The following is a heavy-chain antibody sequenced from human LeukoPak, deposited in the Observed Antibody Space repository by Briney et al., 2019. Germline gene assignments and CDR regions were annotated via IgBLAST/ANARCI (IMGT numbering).Heavy chain of an antibody. D-gene: IGHD2-2*01. V-gene: IGHV1-2*02. CDR1: RHTFTGYY. CDR3: ARFLPGIGY. Sequence: ASVNASGKAVRHTFTGYYMLAVRQAPRHGLEWMEWINPNSGGTNYAQKFQGRVTMTRDTSISTAYMELSRLRSDETAVYYCARFLPGIGYWGQGTLVTVSS. J-gene: IGHJ4*02. CDR2: INPNSGGT.